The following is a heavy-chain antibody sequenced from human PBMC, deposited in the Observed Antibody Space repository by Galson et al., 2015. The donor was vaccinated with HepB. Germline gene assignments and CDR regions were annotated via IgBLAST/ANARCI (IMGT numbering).Heavy chain of an antibody. D-gene: IGHD3-10*01. CDR3: ARVQYYGSGSYGY. V-gene: IGHV1-24*01. J-gene: IGHJ4*02. CDR2: FDPEDGET. Sequence: SVKVSCKASGGTFSSYAISWVRQAPGQGLEWMGGFDPEDGETIYAQKFQGRVTMTEDTSTDTAYMELSSLRSEDTAVYYCARVQYYGSGSYGYWGQGTLVTVSS. CDR1: GGTFSSYA.